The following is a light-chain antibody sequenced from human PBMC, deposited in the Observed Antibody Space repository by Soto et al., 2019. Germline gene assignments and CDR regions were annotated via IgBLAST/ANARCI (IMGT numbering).Light chain of an antibody. CDR3: QQRSNWSIT. Sequence: EIVLTQSPATLSLSPGERATLSFRASQSVSSYLAWYQQKPGQAPRLLIYDASNRATGIPARFSGSGSGTDFTLTISSLEPEDFAVYYCQQRSNWSITFGQGTRLEI. CDR2: DAS. V-gene: IGKV3-11*01. CDR1: QSVSSY. J-gene: IGKJ5*01.